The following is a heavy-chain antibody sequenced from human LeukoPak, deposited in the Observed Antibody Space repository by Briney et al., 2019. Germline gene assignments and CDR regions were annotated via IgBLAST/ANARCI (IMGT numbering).Heavy chain of an antibody. CDR2: ISWNGGST. V-gene: IGHV3-9*01. D-gene: IGHD2-2*02. Sequence: SGGSLRLSCAATGFSFKDYGMHWVRQPPGKGLEWVSGISWNGGSTDYADSVKGRFTISRDNAKNSLYLQLSSLRPEDTALYYCAKHLRATNTYTFFGLDVWGQGTTVTVAS. J-gene: IGHJ6*02. CDR1: GFSFKDYG. CDR3: AKHLRATNTYTFFGLDV.